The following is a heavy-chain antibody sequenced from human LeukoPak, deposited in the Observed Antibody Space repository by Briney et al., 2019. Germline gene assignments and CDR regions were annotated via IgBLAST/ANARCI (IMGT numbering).Heavy chain of an antibody. J-gene: IGHJ3*02. V-gene: IGHV4-59*01. CDR2: IYYSGST. CDR3: ARVGYSRAFDI. Sequence: SETLSLTCTVSGGSISSYYWSWIRQPPGQGLEWIGYIYYSGSTNYNPSLKSRVTISVDTSKNQFSLKLSSVTAADTAVYYCARVGYSRAFDIWGQGTMVTVSS. CDR1: GGSISSYY. D-gene: IGHD1-1*01.